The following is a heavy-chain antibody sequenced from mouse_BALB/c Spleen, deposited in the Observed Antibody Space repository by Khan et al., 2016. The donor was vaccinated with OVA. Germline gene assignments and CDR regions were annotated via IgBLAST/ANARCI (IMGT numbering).Heavy chain of an antibody. CDR3: ARNYDYDEGLTY. V-gene: IGHV2-2*03. CDR2: IWSGGST. Sequence: VALVESGPGLVQPSQSLSINCTVSGFSLTSYGVHWVRQSPGKGLEWLGVIWSGGSTDYNEAFISRLSISKDNSKSQVFFKMNSLQSNDTAIYYCARNYDYDEGLTYWGQGTLVTVS. CDR1: GFSLTSYG. J-gene: IGHJ3*01. D-gene: IGHD2-4*01.